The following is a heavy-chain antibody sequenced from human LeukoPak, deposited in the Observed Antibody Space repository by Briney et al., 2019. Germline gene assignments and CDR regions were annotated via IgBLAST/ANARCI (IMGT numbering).Heavy chain of an antibody. CDR3: AKPSGSGVDY. V-gene: IGHV3-30*02. CDR1: GFTFSSYG. Sequence: GGSLRLSCAASGFTFSSYGMHWVRQAPGKGLEWVAFIRSDGYHTYYADSVKGRFTITRDNSENTLYLQMNSLRLEDMAVYYCAKPSGSGVDYWGRGTRVTVSS. J-gene: IGHJ4*02. CDR2: IRSDGYHT. D-gene: IGHD1-26*01.